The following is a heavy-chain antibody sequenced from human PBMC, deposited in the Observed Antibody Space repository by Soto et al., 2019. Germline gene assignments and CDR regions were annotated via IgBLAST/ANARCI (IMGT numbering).Heavy chain of an antibody. Sequence: GGSLRLSCAASGFTFSRYGMHWVRQAPGKGLEWVAVISYDGRNKYYADSVKGRFTISRDNSKNTLYLQMNSLRAEDTALYYCARDRVGYSGYDSSPIYYYYYGMDVWGQGTTITVSS. CDR3: ARDRVGYSGYDSSPIYYYYYGMDV. V-gene: IGHV3-30*03. CDR1: GFTFSRYG. D-gene: IGHD5-12*01. CDR2: ISYDGRNK. J-gene: IGHJ6*02.